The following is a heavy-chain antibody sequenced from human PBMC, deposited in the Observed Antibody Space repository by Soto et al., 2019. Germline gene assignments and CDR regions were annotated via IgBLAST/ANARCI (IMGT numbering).Heavy chain of an antibody. J-gene: IGHJ6*02. V-gene: IGHV1-69*14. Sequence: QVQLVQSGAEVKKPGSSVKVSCKASGGTFSSYAISWVRQAPGQGLEWMGGIIPIVGKANYAQKFQGRVTITSGKPTSTGFMELSSLRSEDTAVYYCAGVLGLTGAYEHCCGMDVWGQGTTVTVSS. CDR2: IIPIVGKA. CDR1: GGTFSSYA. CDR3: AGVLGLTGAYEHCCGMDV. D-gene: IGHD1-20*01.